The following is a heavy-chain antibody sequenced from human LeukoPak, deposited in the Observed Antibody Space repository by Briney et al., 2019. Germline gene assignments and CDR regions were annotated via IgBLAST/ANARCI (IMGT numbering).Heavy chain of an antibody. V-gene: IGHV3-30*18. CDR3: AKEAENYYDSSGSPPFYDY. Sequence: PGGSLRLSCAASGFTFSSYGMHWVRQAPGKGLEWVAVISYDGSNKYHADSVKGRVTISRDNSKNTLYLQTNSLIAEDTAVYYCAKEAENYYDSSGSPPFYDYWGQGTLVTVSS. J-gene: IGHJ4*02. CDR2: ISYDGSNK. CDR1: GFTFSSYG. D-gene: IGHD3-22*01.